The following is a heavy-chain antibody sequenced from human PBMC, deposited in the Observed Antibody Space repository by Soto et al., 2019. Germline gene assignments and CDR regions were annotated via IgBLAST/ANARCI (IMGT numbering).Heavy chain of an antibody. V-gene: IGHV1-69*01. Sequence: QVQLVQSGGEVNKPGSSVKVSCKASGGTFNTYTISWVLQVTGHGLEWMGGIMPLYAKPTYAQTFQGRLMIAADEHTNTVYMELSSLRSEDPALYYCASRNNGSSGDGRIDVWGRGTAVSVFS. CDR3: ASRNNGSSGDGRIDV. J-gene: IGHJ6*02. D-gene: IGHD3-10*01. CDR1: GGTFNTYT. CDR2: IMPLYAKP.